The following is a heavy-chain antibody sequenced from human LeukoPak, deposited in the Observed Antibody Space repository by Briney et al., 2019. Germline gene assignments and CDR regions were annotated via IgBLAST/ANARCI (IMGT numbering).Heavy chain of an antibody. CDR1: EFTFSAYW. D-gene: IGHD2-15*01. CDR3: AKTQGYYDA. V-gene: IGHV3-23*01. J-gene: IGHJ5*02. CDR2: IWGPDDKT. Sequence: GGSLRLSCAASEFTFSAYWMSWVRQAPGKGLELVSGIWGPDDKTVYGDAVKGRFAISRDNSKNTLYLQMNSLRADDTAVYYCAKTQGYYDAWGQGALVTVSS.